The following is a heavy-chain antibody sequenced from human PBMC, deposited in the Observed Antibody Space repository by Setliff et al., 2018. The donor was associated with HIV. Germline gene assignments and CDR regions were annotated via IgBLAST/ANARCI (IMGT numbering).Heavy chain of an antibody. CDR3: ARSRPFFDI. Sequence: PSETLSLTCAVSGYSISSGYYWGWIRQPPGKGLEWIGSIYHSGSTYYNPSLKSRVTISVDTSKNRFSLKLSSATAADTAVYYCARSRPFFDIWGQGTMVTVSS. CDR1: GYSISSGYY. J-gene: IGHJ3*02. CDR2: IYHSGST. V-gene: IGHV4-38-2*01.